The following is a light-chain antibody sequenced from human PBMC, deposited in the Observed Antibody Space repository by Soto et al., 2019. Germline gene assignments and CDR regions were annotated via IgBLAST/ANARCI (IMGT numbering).Light chain of an antibody. CDR3: QPRRNCPPS. J-gene: IGKJ1*01. Sequence: EVVLTQSPATLSLSPGERATLSCRASQSVTTYLAWYQQKRGQAPRLLVYDASNRATGIPDRFSGSGSGTDFPLSSRTLEPQAFALYYCQPRRNCPPSFGQGTKVEIK. CDR1: QSVTTY. V-gene: IGKV3-11*01. CDR2: DAS.